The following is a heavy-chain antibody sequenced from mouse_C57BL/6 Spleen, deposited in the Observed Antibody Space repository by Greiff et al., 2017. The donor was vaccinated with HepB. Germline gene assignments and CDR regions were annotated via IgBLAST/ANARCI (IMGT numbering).Heavy chain of an antibody. Sequence: QVQLKQSGPELVKPGASVKLSCKASGYTFTSYDINWVKQRPGQGLEWIGWIYPRDGSTKYNEKFKGKATLTVDTSSSTAYMELHSLTSEDSAVYFCAREQGYDYDGGDYAMDYWGQGTSVTVSS. CDR1: GYTFTSYD. D-gene: IGHD2-4*01. V-gene: IGHV1-85*01. CDR3: AREQGYDYDGGDYAMDY. CDR2: IYPRDGST. J-gene: IGHJ4*01.